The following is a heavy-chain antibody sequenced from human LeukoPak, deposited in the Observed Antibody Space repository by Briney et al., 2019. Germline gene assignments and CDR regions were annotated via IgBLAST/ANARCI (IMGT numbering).Heavy chain of an antibody. CDR1: AFTFSTYG. CDR3: AKENPHNDY. V-gene: IGHV3-30*02. CDR2: IRYDGDNK. J-gene: IGHJ4*02. Sequence: GGSLRLSCAASAFTFSTYGMHWVRQAPGKGLEWVAFIRYDGDNKYYADSVKGRFTISRDNSKNTLYLEMNSLIPEDTALYYCAKENPHNDYWGQGTLVTVSS.